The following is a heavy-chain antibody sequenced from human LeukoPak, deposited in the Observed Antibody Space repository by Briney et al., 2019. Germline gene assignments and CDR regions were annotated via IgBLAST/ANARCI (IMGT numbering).Heavy chain of an antibody. CDR3: AEHGITMIRGV. Sequence: GGSLRLSCAASGFTFSSYEMSWVRQAPGKGLEWVAYISSSGSTKYYADSVKGRFTISRDNAKNSLYLQMNSMRAEDTAVYYCAEHGITMIRGVWGKGTTVTIYS. D-gene: IGHD3-22*01. J-gene: IGHJ6*04. CDR1: GFTFSSYE. CDR2: ISSSGSTK. V-gene: IGHV3-48*03.